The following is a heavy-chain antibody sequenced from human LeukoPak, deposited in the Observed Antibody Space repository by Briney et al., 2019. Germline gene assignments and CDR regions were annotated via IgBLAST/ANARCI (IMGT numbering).Heavy chain of an antibody. D-gene: IGHD2-2*01. CDR2: VYSGGNT. V-gene: IGHV3-66*01. CDR3: ARDLCTSSSCPNNWIDP. J-gene: IGHJ5*02. CDR1: GFTVSSDY. Sequence: PGGSLRLSCTASGFTVSSDYMSWVRQAPGKGLEWVSVVYSGGNTYYADSVKGRFTISRDNSKNTLYLQMNSLRAEDTAVYYCARDLCTSSSCPNNWIDPWGQGTLVTVSS.